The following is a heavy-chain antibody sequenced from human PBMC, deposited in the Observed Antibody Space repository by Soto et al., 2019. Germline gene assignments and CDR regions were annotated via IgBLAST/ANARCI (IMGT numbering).Heavy chain of an antibody. CDR2: ISSDGTST. D-gene: IGHD3-22*01. Sequence: EVQLVESGGGLVQPGGSLRLSCAASGFTFSSHWMHWVRQAPGKGLVWVSRISSDGTSTSYADSVKGRFTISRDNAKNTLYLQMNRLRAEDTAVYYCAMYWYGSSGLDNWGQGTLVTVSS. CDR1: GFTFSSHW. CDR3: AMYWYGSSGLDN. V-gene: IGHV3-74*01. J-gene: IGHJ4*02.